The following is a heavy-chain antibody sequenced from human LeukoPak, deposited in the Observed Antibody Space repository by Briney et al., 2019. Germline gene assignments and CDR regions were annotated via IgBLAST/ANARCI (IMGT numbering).Heavy chain of an antibody. J-gene: IGHJ4*02. CDR2: IISSSNYI. CDR3: AKDSPRPYYFDY. V-gene: IGHV3-21*01. Sequence: GGSLRLSCAASGFTFSSYSMNWVRQAPGKGLEWVSSIISSSNYIYYADTVKGRFTISRDNAKNSLYLQMNSLRAEDTAVYYCAKDSPRPYYFDYWGQGTLVTVSS. CDR1: GFTFSSYS.